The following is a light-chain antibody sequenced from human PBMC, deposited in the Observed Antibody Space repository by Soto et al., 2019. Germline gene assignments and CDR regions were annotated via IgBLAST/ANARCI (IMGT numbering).Light chain of an antibody. V-gene: IGLV2-8*01. CDR1: SSDVGGYNY. CDR3: SSYAGSNNVV. Sequence: QSALTQPPSASGSPGQSVTISCTGTSSDVGGYNYVSGYQQHPGKAPKLMIYEVNRRPSGVPDRFSGSKSGNTASLTVSGLQAEDEADYYCSSYAGSNNVVFGGGTTVTVL. J-gene: IGLJ2*01. CDR2: EVN.